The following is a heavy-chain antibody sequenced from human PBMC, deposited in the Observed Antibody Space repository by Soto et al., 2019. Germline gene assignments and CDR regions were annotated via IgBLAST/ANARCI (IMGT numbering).Heavy chain of an antibody. J-gene: IGHJ4*02. Sequence: SETLSLTCAVYGGSFSGYYWSWIRQPPGKGLEWIGEINHSGSTNYNPSPKSRVTISVDTSKNQFSLKLSSVTAADTAVYYCARARYYDWCFDLRGLGTPVTVSS. CDR1: GGSFSGYY. D-gene: IGHD3-9*01. CDR3: ARARYYDWCFDL. CDR2: INHSGST. V-gene: IGHV4-34*01.